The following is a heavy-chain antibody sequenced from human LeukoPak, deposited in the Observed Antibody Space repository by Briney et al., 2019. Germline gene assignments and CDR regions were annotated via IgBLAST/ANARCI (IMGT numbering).Heavy chain of an antibody. CDR1: GGSFSGYY. CDR2: INHSGST. D-gene: IGHD5-24*01. CDR3: ARGRRDGYNRRLDY. V-gene: IGHV4-34*01. Sequence: SETLSLTCAVYGGSFSGYYWSLIRQPPRKGLEWIGEINHSGSTNYNPSLKSRVTISVDTSKNQFSLKLSSVTAADTAVYYCARGRRDGYNRRLDYWGQGTLVTVSS. J-gene: IGHJ4*02.